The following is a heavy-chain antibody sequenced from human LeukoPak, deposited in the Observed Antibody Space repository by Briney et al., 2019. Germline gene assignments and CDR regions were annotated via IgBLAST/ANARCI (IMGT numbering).Heavy chain of an antibody. V-gene: IGHV3-23*01. D-gene: IGHD3-10*01. CDR1: GFTFSSYA. CDR2: ISGSGGST. Sequence: GGPLRLSCAASGFTFSSYAMSWVRQAPGKGLEWVSAISGSGGSTYYADSVKGRFTISRDNSKNTLYLQMNSLRAEDTAVYYCAKDLHGSGTTSPFDYWGQGTLVTVSS. J-gene: IGHJ4*02. CDR3: AKDLHGSGTTSPFDY.